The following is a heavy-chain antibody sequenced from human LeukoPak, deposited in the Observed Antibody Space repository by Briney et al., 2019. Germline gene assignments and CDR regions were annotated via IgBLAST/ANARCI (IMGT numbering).Heavy chain of an antibody. CDR3: ARQTNQWLVRGAFDY. CDR1: GYSFNNYW. J-gene: IGHJ4*02. V-gene: IGHV5-51*01. CDR2: VYTGDYDT. D-gene: IGHD6-19*01. Sequence: GESLKISCAASGYSFNNYWIAWVRQMPGKGLEWMAMVYTGDYDTKYSPSFQGQVTISADKSISTAYLQWSSLKASDTAMYYCARQTNQWLVRGAFDYWGQGTLVTVSS.